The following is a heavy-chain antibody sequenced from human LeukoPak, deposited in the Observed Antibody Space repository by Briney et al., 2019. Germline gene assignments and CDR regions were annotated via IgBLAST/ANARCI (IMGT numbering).Heavy chain of an antibody. J-gene: IGHJ4*02. CDR1: GGSISSGGYS. CDR2: IYHSGST. V-gene: IGHV4-30-2*01. CDR3: ARLRKVYSGSYYFDY. Sequence: SETLSLTCAVSGGSISSGGYSWSWIRQPPGKGLEWIGYIYHSGSTYYNPSLKSRVTISVDTSKNQFSLKLSSVTAADTAVYYCARLRKVYSGSYYFDYWGQGTLVTVSS. D-gene: IGHD1-26*01.